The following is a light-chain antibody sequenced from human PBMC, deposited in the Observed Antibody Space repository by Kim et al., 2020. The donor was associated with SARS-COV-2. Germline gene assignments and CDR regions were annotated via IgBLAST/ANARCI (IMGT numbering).Light chain of an antibody. Sequence: PASISCRSSHSLLQSNGYNYLDWYLQKPGQSPQLLIYLGSNRASGVPDRFSGSGSGTDYTLEISRVEAEDVGVYYCMQALQTPLTFGGGTRVEIK. V-gene: IGKV2-28*01. CDR1: HSLLQSNGYNY. CDR2: LGS. J-gene: IGKJ4*01. CDR3: MQALQTPLT.